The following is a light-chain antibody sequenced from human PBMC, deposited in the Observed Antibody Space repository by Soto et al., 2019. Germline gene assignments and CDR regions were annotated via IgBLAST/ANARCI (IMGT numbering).Light chain of an antibody. CDR2: AAS. CDR3: LQSYKYPWT. Sequence: DIQTTQSPSSVSASVGDRVTITCRASQGVSSWVAWYQLKPGKAPNLLIYAASSLQSGVPSRFSGNGSATEFTLTISSLQPEDFATYYCLQSYKYPWTFGQGTKVDIK. CDR1: QGVSSW. J-gene: IGKJ1*01. V-gene: IGKV1-12*01.